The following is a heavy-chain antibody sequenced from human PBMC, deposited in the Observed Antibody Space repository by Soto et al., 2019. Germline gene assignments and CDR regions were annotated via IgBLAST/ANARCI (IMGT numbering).Heavy chain of an antibody. CDR1: GYTVTSYG. J-gene: IGHJ6*03. CDR3: ARSDCSGGSCHSHYYYYYMDV. D-gene: IGHD2-15*01. Sequence: GASVKISCKASGYTVTSYGIIWVRQAPRQGLEWMGWISAYNGNTNYAQKLQGRVTMTTDTSTSTAYMELRSLRSDDTAVYYCARSDCSGGSCHSHYYYYYMDVWGKGTTVTVSS. CDR2: ISAYNGNT. V-gene: IGHV1-18*01.